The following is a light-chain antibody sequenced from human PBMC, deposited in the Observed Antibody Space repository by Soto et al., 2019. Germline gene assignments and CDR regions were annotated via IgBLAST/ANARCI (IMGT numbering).Light chain of an antibody. Sequence: DIQLTQSPSSLSASVGDTVTITCRASQTIDSFLIWYQQKPGIAPKVLIYAPSSLQSGVPSRFSGSGSGTDFTLTINSLHPEDFATSYCQQTYNAPFTFGQGTKL. CDR3: QQTYNAPFT. V-gene: IGKV1-39*01. J-gene: IGKJ2*01. CDR2: APS. CDR1: QTIDSF.